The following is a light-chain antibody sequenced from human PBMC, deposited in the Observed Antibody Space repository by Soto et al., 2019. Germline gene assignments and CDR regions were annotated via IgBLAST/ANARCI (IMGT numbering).Light chain of an antibody. CDR1: QSISSY. Sequence: DIQMTQSPSSLSASVGDRVTITCRASQSISSYLNWYQQKPGKAPKLLIYAASSLHSGVPSRFSGSGSGADFTLTISSLQPEDFATYYWQQSYSTPPTFGQGTKLEIK. CDR2: AAS. V-gene: IGKV1-39*01. J-gene: IGKJ2*01. CDR3: QQSYSTPPT.